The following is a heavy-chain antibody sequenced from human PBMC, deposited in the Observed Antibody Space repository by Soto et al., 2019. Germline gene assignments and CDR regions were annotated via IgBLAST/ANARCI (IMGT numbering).Heavy chain of an antibody. CDR1: GYTFTGYY. Sequence: VKVSCKASGYTFTGYYMHWVRQAPGQGLEWMGWINPNSGGTNYAQKFQGRVTMTRDTSISTAYMELSRLRSDDTAVYYCASRAVAGMHAFDIWGQGTMVTVSS. CDR3: ASRAVAGMHAFDI. D-gene: IGHD6-19*01. V-gene: IGHV1-2*02. CDR2: INPNSGGT. J-gene: IGHJ3*02.